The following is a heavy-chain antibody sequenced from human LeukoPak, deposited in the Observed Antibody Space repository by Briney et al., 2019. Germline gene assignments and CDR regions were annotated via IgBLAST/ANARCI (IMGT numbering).Heavy chain of an antibody. V-gene: IGHV4-34*01. D-gene: IGHD3-22*01. CDR2: ISHSGST. Sequence: SVTVSLTCAVYGGSISGCYWIWLRQPPGKGLVGIMEISHSGSTNYNQFLKSRVTISVDTSKKQFSLKMSPVTAADTALYYCAREDYDSSGVYWGQGTLVTVSS. CDR3: AREDYDSSGVY. J-gene: IGHJ4*02. CDR1: GGSISGCY.